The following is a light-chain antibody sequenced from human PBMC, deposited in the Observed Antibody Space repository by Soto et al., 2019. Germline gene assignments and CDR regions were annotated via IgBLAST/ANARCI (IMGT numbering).Light chain of an antibody. CDR3: QQYGRTPYT. J-gene: IGKJ2*01. V-gene: IGKV3-20*01. CDR2: GAS. Sequence: EIVLTQSPGTLSLSPGERATLSCRASQSVSSSYLAWYQHKPGQAPRLLLYGASSRATGIPDRFSGSGSGTDFTLTISRLEPEDFAVYYFQQYGRTPYTFGQGTKLEIK. CDR1: QSVSSSY.